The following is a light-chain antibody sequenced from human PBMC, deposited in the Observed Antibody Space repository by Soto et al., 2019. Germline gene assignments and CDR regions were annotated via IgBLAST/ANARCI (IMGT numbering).Light chain of an antibody. CDR3: XXXXXAPRT. Sequence: DXXMTQXPXSLXXSIXXRVTXTCRXXXXXXXXLAWYQQKPGKVPKLLIYAASTLQSGVPSRFRGSGSGTXFTLTXXSLXXXDXXXXXXXXXXXAPRTFGQGTKVEIK. V-gene: IGKV1-27*01. CDR2: AAS. CDR1: XXXXXX. J-gene: IGKJ1*01.